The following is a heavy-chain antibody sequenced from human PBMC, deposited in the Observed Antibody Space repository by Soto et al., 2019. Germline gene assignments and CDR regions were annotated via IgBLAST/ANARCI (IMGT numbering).Heavy chain of an antibody. V-gene: IGHV1-69*02. CDR3: ARGGELLCAY. D-gene: IGHD3-10*01. Sequence: QVQLVQSGAEVKKPGSSVKVSCKASGGTFSSYTISWVRQAPGQGLEWMGRIIPILGIANYAQKFQGRVTIXXDKSTSTAYMELSSLRSEDTAVYYGARGGELLCAYWGQGTLVTVSS. CDR2: IIPILGIA. CDR1: GGTFSSYT. J-gene: IGHJ4*02.